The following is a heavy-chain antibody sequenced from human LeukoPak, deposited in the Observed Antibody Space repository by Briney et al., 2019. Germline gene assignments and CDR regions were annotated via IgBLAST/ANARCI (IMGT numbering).Heavy chain of an antibody. V-gene: IGHV3-53*01. CDR2: IYSGGST. J-gene: IGHJ4*02. Sequence: GGSLRLSCAASGFTVSSNYMSWVRQAPGKGLEWVSVIYSGGSTYYADSVKGRFTISRDNAKNSLYLQMNSLRAEDTAVYYCARAIKGSYVANWGQGTLVTVSS. CDR1: GFTVSSNY. D-gene: IGHD1-26*01. CDR3: ARAIKGSYVAN.